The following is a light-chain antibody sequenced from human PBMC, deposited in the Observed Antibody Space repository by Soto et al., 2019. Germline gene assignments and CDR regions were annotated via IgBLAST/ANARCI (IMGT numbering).Light chain of an antibody. CDR3: AAWDDSLNGVV. V-gene: IGLV1-44*01. CDR1: SSNIGSNT. CDR2: SNN. J-gene: IGLJ2*01. Sequence: QSVLARPPSASGTHGQRVTISCSGSSSNIGSNTVNWYQELPGTAPKLLIYSNNQRPSGVPDRFSGSKSGTSASLAISGLQSEDEADYYCAAWDDSLNGVVFGGGTKLTVL.